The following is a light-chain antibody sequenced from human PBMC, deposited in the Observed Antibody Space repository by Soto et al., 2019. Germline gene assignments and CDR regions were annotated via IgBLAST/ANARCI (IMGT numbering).Light chain of an antibody. Sequence: QSVLTQPASVSGSPGQSITISCTGTNSDIGRYNFVSWYQQYPDKAPKLLIYEVSHRPPGVSDRFSGSKSGKTASLTVSGLQAEDEADSYCSSYTSSSTWVFGGGTKLTVL. CDR3: SSYTSSSTWV. J-gene: IGLJ3*02. CDR2: EVS. V-gene: IGLV2-14*01. CDR1: NSDIGRYNF.